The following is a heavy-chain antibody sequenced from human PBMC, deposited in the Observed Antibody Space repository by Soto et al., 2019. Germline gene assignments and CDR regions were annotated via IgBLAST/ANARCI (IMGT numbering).Heavy chain of an antibody. CDR1: GYTFTSYG. J-gene: IGHJ2*01. D-gene: IGHD4-17*01. CDR2: ISAYNGNT. CDR3: ARVEASFGDYELFMTDDNWYFDL. Sequence: VQLVQSGAEVKKPGASVKVSCKAFGYTFTSYGISWVRQAPGQGLEWMGWISAYNGNTNYAQKLQGRVTMTTDTSTRIADTELRSLRSDDTAVYYCARVEASFGDYELFMTDDNWYFDLWGRGTLVTVSS. V-gene: IGHV1-18*01.